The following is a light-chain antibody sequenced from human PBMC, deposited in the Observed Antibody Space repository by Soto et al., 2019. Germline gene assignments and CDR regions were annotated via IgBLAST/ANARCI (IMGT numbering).Light chain of an antibody. J-gene: IGKJ4*01. Sequence: EIVMTQSPVTLSVSPGERATLSCRASQSVSSDLAWYQQKPGQAPRLLIYGASTRATGIPVRFSGSGSGTEFTLTISSLQSEDFAVYYCQHYNNWIASFGGGTKVDI. CDR1: QSVSSD. V-gene: IGKV3-15*01. CDR3: QHYNNWIAS. CDR2: GAS.